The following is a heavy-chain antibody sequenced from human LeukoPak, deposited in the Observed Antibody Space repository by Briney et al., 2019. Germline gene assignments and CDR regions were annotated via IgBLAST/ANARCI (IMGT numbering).Heavy chain of an antibody. CDR1: GGSINVGGTY. Sequence: SEPLSLTCTASGGSINVGGTYWSWIRQHPGKGLEWIGYIYYRRYIYYHPSLESRFIMSLDASENQYSLTINSVTAADTAVYFCARAVRGDNYYDNICVWGRGTTVTVSS. CDR2: IYYRRYI. D-gene: IGHD3-10*01. J-gene: IGHJ6*03. CDR3: ARAVRGDNYYDNICV. V-gene: IGHV4-31*03.